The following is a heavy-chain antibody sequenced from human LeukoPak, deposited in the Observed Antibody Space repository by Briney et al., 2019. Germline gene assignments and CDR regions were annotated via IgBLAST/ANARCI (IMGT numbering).Heavy chain of an antibody. CDR3: ARQYYDILTDPNYFDS. CDR1: GYSFSNYL. CDR2: IFTSNSET. D-gene: IGHD3-9*01. J-gene: IGHJ4*02. Sequence: GDQLKISCKGSGYSFSNYLIGWVRQLPGKGLEWGGGIFTSNSETRYSPSSPGQVTISADKSISPAYLQWGSLKAEDTAIYYCARQYYDILTDPNYFDSWGQGTLVTVSS. V-gene: IGHV5-51*01.